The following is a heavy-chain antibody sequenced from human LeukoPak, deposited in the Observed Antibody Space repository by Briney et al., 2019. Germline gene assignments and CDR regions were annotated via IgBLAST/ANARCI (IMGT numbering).Heavy chain of an antibody. V-gene: IGHV1-2*02. D-gene: IGHD3-10*01. Sequence: ASVKVSCKASGYTFTGYYMHWVRQAPGQGLEWMGWINPNSGGTNYAQKFQGRVTMTRDTSISTAYMELSRLRSDDTAVYYCARVLWFGELSFDYWGQGTLVTVSS. CDR2: INPNSGGT. CDR1: GYTFTGYY. J-gene: IGHJ4*02. CDR3: ARVLWFGELSFDY.